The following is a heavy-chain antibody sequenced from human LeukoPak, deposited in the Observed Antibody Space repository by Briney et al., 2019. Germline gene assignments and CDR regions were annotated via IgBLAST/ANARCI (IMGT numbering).Heavy chain of an antibody. D-gene: IGHD5-12*01. J-gene: IGHJ4*02. CDR3: ARDGSGYDFDY. CDR1: GFTFSSYS. CDR2: ISSSSSYI. V-gene: IGHV3-21*01. Sequence: GGSLRLSCAASGFTFSSYSMNWVRQAPGKGLEWVSSISSSSSYIYYADSVKGRFTISRDNAKNSLYLQMNSLRAEDTAVYYCARDGSGYDFDYWGQGTLVTVSS.